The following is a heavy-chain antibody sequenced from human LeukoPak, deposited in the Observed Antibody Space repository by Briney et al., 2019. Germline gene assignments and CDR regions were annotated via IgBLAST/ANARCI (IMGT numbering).Heavy chain of an antibody. Sequence: PGGSLRLSCAASGFTFDDYGMSWVRQAPGKGLEWVSGINWNGGSTGYADSVKGRFTISRDNSKNTLYLQMNSLRAEDTAVYYCAKEGDSGWTDFDYWGQGTLVTVSS. V-gene: IGHV3-20*04. CDR1: GFTFDDYG. CDR2: INWNGGST. J-gene: IGHJ4*02. D-gene: IGHD6-19*01. CDR3: AKEGDSGWTDFDY.